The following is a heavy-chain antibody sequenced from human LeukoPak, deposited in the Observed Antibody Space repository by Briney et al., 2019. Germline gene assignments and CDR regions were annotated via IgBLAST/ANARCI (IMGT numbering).Heavy chain of an antibody. J-gene: IGHJ5*02. CDR1: GATINSYY. D-gene: IGHD3-22*01. V-gene: IGHV4-59*01. CDR3: ARVPYDSSGYYYGWFDP. CDR2: IYYTGST. Sequence: SETLSLTCTVSGATINSYYWGWIRQPPGRGLEWIGYIYYTGSTNYNPSLKSRVTISLDTSKTQFSLKLSSVTAADTAVYYCARVPYDSSGYYYGWFDPWGQGSLATVSS.